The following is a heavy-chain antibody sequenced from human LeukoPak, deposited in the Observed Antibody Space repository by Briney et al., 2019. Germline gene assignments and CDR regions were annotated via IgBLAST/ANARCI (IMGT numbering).Heavy chain of an antibody. Sequence: ASVTVSCKASGYTFTGYYMHWVRQAPGQGLEWMGWINPNSGGTNYAQKFQGRVTMTRDTSISTAYMELSRLTSDDTAVYYCARDLYYGSGSLDYWGQGTLVTVSS. CDR1: GYTFTGYY. J-gene: IGHJ4*02. D-gene: IGHD3-10*01. CDR2: INPNSGGT. CDR3: ARDLYYGSGSLDY. V-gene: IGHV1-2*02.